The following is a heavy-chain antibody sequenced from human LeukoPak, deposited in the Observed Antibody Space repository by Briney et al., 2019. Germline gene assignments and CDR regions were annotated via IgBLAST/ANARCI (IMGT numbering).Heavy chain of an antibody. J-gene: IGHJ6*02. CDR3: ARERGGYCSGGSCYGMDV. V-gene: IGHV4-59*01. CDR1: GGSISFYY. Sequence: SETLSLTCTVSGGSISFYYWNWLRQSPGKGLEWIGYIYYSGSITNPPLKSRVTISVDKSRNQFSLKLSSVPAADTAVYYCARERGGYCSGGSCYGMDVWGQGSTVTVTS. D-gene: IGHD2-15*01. CDR2: IYYSGS.